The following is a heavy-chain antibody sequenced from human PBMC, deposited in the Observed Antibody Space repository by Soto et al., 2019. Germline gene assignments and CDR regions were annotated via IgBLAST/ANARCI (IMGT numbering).Heavy chain of an antibody. CDR3: ARGDCVGGTCYSLAGSFYYYMDV. J-gene: IGHJ6*03. CDR2: INSDGSVS. Sequence: EVQLVESGGGLVQPGGSLRLSCAASGFTFSHYWMYWVRQASGKGLVWVSRINSDGSVSSYADSVKGRLTISRDNVKNTLYLQMNSLRAEDTAVYYCARGDCVGGTCYSLAGSFYYYMDVWGTGTTVTVFS. D-gene: IGHD2-15*01. V-gene: IGHV3-74*01. CDR1: GFTFSHYW.